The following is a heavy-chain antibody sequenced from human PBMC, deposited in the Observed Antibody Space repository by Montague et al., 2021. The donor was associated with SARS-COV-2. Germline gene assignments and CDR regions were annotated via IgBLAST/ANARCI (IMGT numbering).Heavy chain of an antibody. CDR2: IWYDGTTP. CDR3: ARDLVAAGGIPHYLYSVLDV. CDR1: GFTFNKYG. D-gene: IGHD1-26*01. V-gene: IGHV3-33*07. Sequence: SLRLSCAASGFTFNKYGMNWVRQFPGKGLEWVAAIWYDGTTPYYIDSVKGRFTVSRDNSQSTLYLQMNSLGTEDTAVYFCARDLVAAGGIPHYLYSVLDVCGQGTTVTVSS. J-gene: IGHJ6*02.